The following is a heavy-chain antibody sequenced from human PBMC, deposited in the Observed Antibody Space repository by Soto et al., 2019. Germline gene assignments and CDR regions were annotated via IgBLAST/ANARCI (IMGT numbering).Heavy chain of an antibody. Sequence: GGSLRLSCAASGFTFSSYGMHWVRQAPGKGLEWVAVISYDGSNKYYADSVKGRFTISRDNSKNTLYLQMNSLRAEDTAVYYCAKRLGKRITMVRGVIPHGAFDIWGQGTMVTVSS. CDR3: AKRLGKRITMVRGVIPHGAFDI. CDR1: GFTFSSYG. J-gene: IGHJ3*02. V-gene: IGHV3-30*18. D-gene: IGHD3-10*01. CDR2: ISYDGSNK.